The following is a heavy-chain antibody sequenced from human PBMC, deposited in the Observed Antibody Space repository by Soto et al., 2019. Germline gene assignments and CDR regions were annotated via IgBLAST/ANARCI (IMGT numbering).Heavy chain of an antibody. CDR1: GYTFTSYA. CDR2: INAGNGNT. Sequence: ASVKVSCKASGYTFTSYAMHWVRQAPGQRLEWMGWINAGNGNTKYSQKFQGRVTITRDTSASTAYMELSSLRSEDTAVYYCARDKVYADYYGSGSYYGMDVWGQGTTVTVSS. D-gene: IGHD3-10*01. V-gene: IGHV1-3*01. J-gene: IGHJ6*02. CDR3: ARDKVYADYYGSGSYYGMDV.